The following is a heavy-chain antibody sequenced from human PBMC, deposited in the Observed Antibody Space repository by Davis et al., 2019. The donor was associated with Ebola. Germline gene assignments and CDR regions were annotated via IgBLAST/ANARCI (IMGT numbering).Heavy chain of an antibody. CDR2: TYYRSKWLY. CDR1: GDSVSSNSAA. V-gene: IGHV6-1*01. CDR3: ARGPPMDV. Sequence: SETLSLTCAISGDSVSSNSAAWNWIRQSPSRGLEWLGRTYYRSKWLYDYSVSVKSRITITPDTSRNQFSLQLDSVTPEDTAVYYCARGPPMDVWGQGTTVTVSS. J-gene: IGHJ6*02.